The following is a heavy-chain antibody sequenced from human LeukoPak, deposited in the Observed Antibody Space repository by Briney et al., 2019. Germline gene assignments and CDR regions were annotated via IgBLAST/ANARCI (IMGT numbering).Heavy chain of an antibody. CDR1: GFTFSSYA. Sequence: TGGSLRLSCSASGFTFSSYAMHWVRQAPGKGLEYVSAISSNGGSTYYADSVKGRFTISRDNSKNTLYLQMNSLRAEDTAVYYCARDRRGNFDYWGQGTLVTVSS. J-gene: IGHJ4*02. CDR2: ISSNGGST. CDR3: ARDRRGNFDY. D-gene: IGHD3-10*01. V-gene: IGHV3-64*04.